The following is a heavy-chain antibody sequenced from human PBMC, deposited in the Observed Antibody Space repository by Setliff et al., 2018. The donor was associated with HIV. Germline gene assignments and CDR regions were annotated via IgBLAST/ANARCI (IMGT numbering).Heavy chain of an antibody. CDR3: ATPGWVAAPREYFQH. V-gene: IGHV1-2*02. Sequence: ASVKVSCKASGYTFTGYYMHWVRQAPGQGLEWMGWINPNSGGTNYAQKFQGRVTMTRDTSISTAYMELSSLRSEDTAVYYCATPGWVAAPREYFQHWGQGTLVTVSS. J-gene: IGHJ1*01. CDR1: GYTFTGYY. CDR2: INPNSGGT. D-gene: IGHD2-15*01.